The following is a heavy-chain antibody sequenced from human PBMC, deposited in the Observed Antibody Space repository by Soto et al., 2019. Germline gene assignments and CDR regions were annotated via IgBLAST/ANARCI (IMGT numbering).Heavy chain of an antibody. J-gene: IGHJ5*02. CDR1: CFTFSTYG. CDR3: ARDASAYDGGWYPRGFDP. V-gene: IGHV3-33*01. CDR2: IWYDGSNK. Sequence: LRLSCAASCFTFSTYGMHWVGQAAGKWLEWVAIIWYDGSNKYYADSVKGRFAISRDDSKNTLYLQMNSLRVEDTAVYFCARDASAYDGGWYPRGFDPWGQGTLVTVSS. D-gene: IGHD6-19*01.